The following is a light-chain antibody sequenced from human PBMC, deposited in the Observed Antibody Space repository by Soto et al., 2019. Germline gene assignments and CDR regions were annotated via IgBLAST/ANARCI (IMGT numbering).Light chain of an antibody. CDR1: SSDVGGYNY. CDR2: DVS. J-gene: IGLJ2*01. CDR3: SSYTSSSTMV. V-gene: IGLV2-14*01. Sequence: QSALTQPASVSGSPGQSITISCTGTSSDVGGYNYVSWYQQNPGKAPKLMIYDVSNRPSGVSNRFSGAKSGNTASLTISGLKAEDEAPYYCSSYTSSSTMVFGGGTKLTVL.